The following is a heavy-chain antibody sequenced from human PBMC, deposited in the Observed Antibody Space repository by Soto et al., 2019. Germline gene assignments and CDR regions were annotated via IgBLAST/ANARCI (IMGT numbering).Heavy chain of an antibody. J-gene: IGHJ4*02. CDR1: GYTFTSYY. V-gene: IGHV1-46*01. D-gene: IGHD6-19*01. CDR2: INPSGGST. Sequence: ASVKVSCKASGYTFTSYYMHWVRQAPGQGLEWMGIINPSGGSTSYAQKFQGRVTMTRDTPTSTVYMALSSLRSEDTAVYYCVRDSTMAAGAICYFDYWGEGSLGTVSS. CDR3: VRDSTMAAGAICYFDY.